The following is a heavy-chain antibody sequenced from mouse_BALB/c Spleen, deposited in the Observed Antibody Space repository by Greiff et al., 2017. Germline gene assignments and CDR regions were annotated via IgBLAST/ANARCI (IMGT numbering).Heavy chain of an antibody. J-gene: IGHJ3*01. CDR2: IWAGGST. CDR3: ARDGLTGFAY. Sequence: VKLVESGPGLVAPSQSLSITCTVSGFSLTSYGVHWVRQPPGKGLEWLGVIWAGGSTNYNSALMSRLSISKDNSKSQVFLKMNSLQTDDTAMYYCARDGLTGFAYWGQGTLVTVSA. CDR1: GFSLTSYG. D-gene: IGHD2-4*01. V-gene: IGHV2-9*02.